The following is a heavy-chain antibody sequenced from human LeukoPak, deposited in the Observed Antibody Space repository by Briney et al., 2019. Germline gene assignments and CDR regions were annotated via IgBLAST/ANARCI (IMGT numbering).Heavy chain of an antibody. CDR1: GFTFSSYA. CDR3: AKSGFAYYFDY. Sequence: GGSLRLSCAASGFTFSSYAITWVRQAPGKGLEWVSGISGSGGSTYYADSVKGRFTISRDNSKNTLYLQMNSLRAEDTAVYFCAKSGFAYYFDYWGQGTLVTVSS. V-gene: IGHV3-23*01. CDR2: ISGSGGST. D-gene: IGHD1-26*01. J-gene: IGHJ4*02.